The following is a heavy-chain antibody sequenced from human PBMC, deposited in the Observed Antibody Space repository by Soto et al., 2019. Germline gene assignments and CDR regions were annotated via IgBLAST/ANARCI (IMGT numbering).Heavy chain of an antibody. Sequence: SETLSLTCNLSGGSFHNFYWLWIRQPPGKGLEWVGHVHYSGSTNYSPSLNSRATISLDTSKSQLSLKLRSVTAADTAVYYCARVRQYCSATSCYLDPWGQGTLVTVSS. CDR1: GGSFHNFY. J-gene: IGHJ5*02. CDR2: VHYSGST. V-gene: IGHV4-59*12. D-gene: IGHD2-2*01. CDR3: ARVRQYCSATSCYLDP.